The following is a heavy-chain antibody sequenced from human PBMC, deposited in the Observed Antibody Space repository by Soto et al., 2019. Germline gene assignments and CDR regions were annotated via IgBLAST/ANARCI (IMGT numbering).Heavy chain of an antibody. CDR2: ISYDGSNK. V-gene: IGHV3-30*18. J-gene: IGHJ4*02. CDR1: GFTFSSYG. Sequence: GGSLRLSCAASGFTFSSYGMHWVRQAPGKGLEWVAVISYDGSNKYYADSVKGRFTISRDNSKNTLYLQMNSLRAEDTAVYYCAKDTRSSGWYGLTSWGQGTLVTVSS. CDR3: AKDTRSSGWYGLTS. D-gene: IGHD6-19*01.